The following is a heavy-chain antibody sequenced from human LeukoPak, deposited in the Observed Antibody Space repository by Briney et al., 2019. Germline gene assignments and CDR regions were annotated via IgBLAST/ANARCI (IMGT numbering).Heavy chain of an antibody. J-gene: IGHJ4*02. CDR2: ISSSSSTI. CDR1: GFTFSNYN. Sequence: GGSLRLSCAASGFTFSNYNMNWVRQAPGKGQEWVSYISSSSSTIYYADSVKGRFTISRDNGKNSLYLQMNSLRAEDTAVYYCAREQRLVMSYMWGQGTLVTVSS. D-gene: IGHD6-13*01. V-gene: IGHV3-48*01. CDR3: AREQRLVMSYM.